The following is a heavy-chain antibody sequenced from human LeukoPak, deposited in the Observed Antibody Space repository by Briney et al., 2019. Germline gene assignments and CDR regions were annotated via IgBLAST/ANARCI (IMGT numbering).Heavy chain of an antibody. V-gene: IGHV3-64*01. CDR2: VSYSGGST. CDR1: GFTFSNYA. CDR3: AREAIGISRRGGFDI. J-gene: IGHJ3*02. Sequence: GGSLRLSCAASGFTFSNYAMHWVRQPPGKGLESVSGVSYSGGSTYYANSVKGRFTISRDNSKNTPNLQMGSLRTEDMAVYYCAREAIGISRRGGFDIWGQGTMVTVSS. D-gene: IGHD2/OR15-2a*01.